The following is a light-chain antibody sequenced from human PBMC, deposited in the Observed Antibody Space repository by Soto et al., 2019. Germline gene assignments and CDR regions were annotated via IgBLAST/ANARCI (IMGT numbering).Light chain of an antibody. J-gene: IGLJ2*01. CDR3: SSYTSISTLV. Sequence: QSALTQPASVSGSPGQSITISCTGTISDVGGYNYVSWYQQHPGKAPKVMIYEVSNRPSGVSNRFSGSKSGNTASLTISGLQAEDEADYYCSSYTSISTLVFGGGTKLTVL. CDR1: ISDVGGYNY. V-gene: IGLV2-14*01. CDR2: EVS.